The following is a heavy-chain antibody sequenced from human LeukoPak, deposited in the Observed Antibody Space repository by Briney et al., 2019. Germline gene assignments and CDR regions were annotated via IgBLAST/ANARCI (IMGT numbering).Heavy chain of an antibody. CDR1: GYTFTGYY. V-gene: IGHV1-2*02. D-gene: IGHD2-15*01. CDR2: INPNSGGT. CDR3: ARDSVVVVASNWFDP. Sequence: ASVKVSCKASGYTFTGYYMHWVRQAPGQGLEWMGWINPNSGGTNYAQKLQGRVTMTTDTSTSTAYMELRSLRSDDTAVYYCARDSVVVVASNWFDPWGQGTLVTVSS. J-gene: IGHJ5*02.